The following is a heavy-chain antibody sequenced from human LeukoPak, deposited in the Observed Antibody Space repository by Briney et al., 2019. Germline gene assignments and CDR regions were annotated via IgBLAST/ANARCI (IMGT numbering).Heavy chain of an antibody. V-gene: IGHV1-2*02. CDR2: INPNSGGT. J-gene: IGHJ3*02. CDR3: ARAHTGAMIVLVITTDAAFDI. D-gene: IGHD3-22*01. CDR1: GYTFTGYY. Sequence: ASVKVSCKASGYTFTGYYMHWVRQAPGQGLEWMGWINPNSGGTNYAQKFQGRVTMTRDTSISTAYMELSRLRSDDTAVYYCARAHTGAMIVLVITTDAAFDIWGQGTMVTVSS.